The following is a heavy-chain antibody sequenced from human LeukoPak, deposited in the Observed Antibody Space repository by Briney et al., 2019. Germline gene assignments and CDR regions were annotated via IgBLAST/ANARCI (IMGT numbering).Heavy chain of an antibody. Sequence: SETLSLTCTVSGGSISSSSYYWGWIRQPPGKGLEWIGNINYSGSTYHNPSLKSRVTISIDTSKSQFSLKLSSVTAADTAVYYCARIPPPLGRFEYYYDSSGYPSWGQGTLVTVSS. CDR1: GGSISSSSYY. CDR3: ARIPPPLGRFEYYYDSSGYPS. J-gene: IGHJ4*02. CDR2: INYSGST. V-gene: IGHV4-39*07. D-gene: IGHD3-22*01.